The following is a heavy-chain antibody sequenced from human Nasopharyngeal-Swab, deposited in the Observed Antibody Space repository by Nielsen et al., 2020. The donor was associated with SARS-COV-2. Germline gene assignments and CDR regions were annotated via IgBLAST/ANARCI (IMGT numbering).Heavy chain of an antibody. J-gene: IGHJ6*02. Sequence: ASVKVSCKASGYTFTSYGISWVRQAPGQGLEWMGWISAYNGNTNYAQKLQGRVTMTTDTSTSTAYMELSSLRSEDTAVYYCARDTSLYCSSTSCYDSDYYYYYGMDVWGQGTTVTVSS. CDR1: GYTFTSYG. CDR2: ISAYNGNT. CDR3: ARDTSLYCSSTSCYDSDYYYYYGMDV. D-gene: IGHD2-2*01. V-gene: IGHV1-18*01.